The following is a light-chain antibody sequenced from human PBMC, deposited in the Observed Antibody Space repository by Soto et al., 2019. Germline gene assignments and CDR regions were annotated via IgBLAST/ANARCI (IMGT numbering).Light chain of an antibody. CDR2: RNN. J-gene: IGLJ1*01. CDR1: SSNIGSNY. V-gene: IGLV1-47*01. CDR3: AAWDDSLSGYV. Sequence: QSVLTQPHSASGTPGQRVTISCSGSSSNIGSNYVYWYRQLPGTAPKLLIYRNNQRPSGVPDRFSGSKSGTSASLAISGLRSEDEADYYCAAWDDSLSGYVFGTGTKVTVL.